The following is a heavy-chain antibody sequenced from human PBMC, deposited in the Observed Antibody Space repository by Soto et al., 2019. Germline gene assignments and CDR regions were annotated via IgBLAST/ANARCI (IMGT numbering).Heavy chain of an antibody. CDR3: ASSIN. CDR1: GFIFKNYA. CDR2: IWYDGSNK. V-gene: IGHV3-33*08. Sequence: TGGSLRLSCAVSGFIFKNYALNWVRQAPGKGLDWVGVIWYDGSNKDYAESVKGRFTISRDNSKNMLYLQMNSLRADDTAVYYCASSINWGQGTLVTVSS. J-gene: IGHJ4*02.